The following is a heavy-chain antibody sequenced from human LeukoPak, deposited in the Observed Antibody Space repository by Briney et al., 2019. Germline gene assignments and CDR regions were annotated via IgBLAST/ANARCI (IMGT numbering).Heavy chain of an antibody. Sequence: GGSLRLSCAVSGFTFSGYWMSWVRQAPGKGLEWVANIKQDGSEIYYADSVRGRFTISRDNSKNTLYLQMNSLRAEDTAVYYCAKAYGSTWLFDCWGQGTLVTVSS. CDR3: AKAYGSTWLFDC. J-gene: IGHJ4*02. V-gene: IGHV3-7*02. CDR1: GFTFSGYW. D-gene: IGHD6-6*01. CDR2: IKQDGSEI.